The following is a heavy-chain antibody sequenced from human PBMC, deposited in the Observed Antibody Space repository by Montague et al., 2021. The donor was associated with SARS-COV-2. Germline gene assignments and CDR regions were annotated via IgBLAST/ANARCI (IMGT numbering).Heavy chain of an antibody. Sequence: SLRLSCAASGFTFDDYAMHWVRQAPGKGLEWVAVIWYDGSNKYYADSVKGRFTISRDNSKNTLYLQMNSLRAEDTAVYYCARGRQSLYSNYFGGVSPYYFDYWGQGTLVTVSS. J-gene: IGHJ4*02. V-gene: IGHV3-33*08. D-gene: IGHD4-11*01. CDR3: ARGRQSLYSNYFGGVSPYYFDY. CDR2: IWYDGSNK. CDR1: GFTFDDYA.